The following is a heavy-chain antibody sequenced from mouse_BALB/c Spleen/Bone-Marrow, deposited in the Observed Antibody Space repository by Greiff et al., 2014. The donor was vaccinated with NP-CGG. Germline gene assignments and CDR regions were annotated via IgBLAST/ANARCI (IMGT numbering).Heavy chain of an antibody. V-gene: IGHV1-80*01. Sequence: QVQLQQSGAELVRPGSSVKISCKASGYALSSNWMNWVKQRPGQGLEWIGQIYPGDGDTNYNGKFQGKATLTADKSSSTAYIQLSSLTSGDSAVYFCARGDYRYGDFAMDYWGQGTSVTVSS. CDR2: IYPGDGDT. CDR3: ARGDYRYGDFAMDY. J-gene: IGHJ4*01. CDR1: GYALSSNW. D-gene: IGHD2-12*01.